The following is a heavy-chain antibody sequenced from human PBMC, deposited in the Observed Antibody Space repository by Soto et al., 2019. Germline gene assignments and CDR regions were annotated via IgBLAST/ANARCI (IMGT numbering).Heavy chain of an antibody. CDR3: ARGPTGYDFWSGYYTSMGGPYNWFDP. Sequence: ESGGGLVQPGGSLRLSCAASGFTFSSYWMSWVRQAPGKGLEWVANIKQDGSEKYYVDSVKGRFTISRDNAKNSLYLQMNSLRAEDTAVYYCARGPTGYDFWSGYYTSMGGPYNWFDPWGQGTLVTVSS. V-gene: IGHV3-7*03. J-gene: IGHJ5*02. D-gene: IGHD3-3*01. CDR1: GFTFSSYW. CDR2: IKQDGSEK.